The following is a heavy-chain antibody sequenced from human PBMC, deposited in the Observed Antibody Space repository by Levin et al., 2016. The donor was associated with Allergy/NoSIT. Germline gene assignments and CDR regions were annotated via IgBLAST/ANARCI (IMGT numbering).Heavy chain of an antibody. V-gene: IGHV1-18*01. CDR2: ISPYNDNT. D-gene: IGHD3/OR15-3a*01. J-gene: IGHJ4*02. CDR1: GYTFTSYG. CDR3: AMRTGYYHFDY. Sequence: ASVKVSCKTSGYTFTSYGITWVRQAPGQGLEWMGWISPYNDNTNYAQKLQGRLTMTTDTSTSTAYMELRSLISDDTAVYYCAMRTGYYHFDYWGQGTLVTVSS.